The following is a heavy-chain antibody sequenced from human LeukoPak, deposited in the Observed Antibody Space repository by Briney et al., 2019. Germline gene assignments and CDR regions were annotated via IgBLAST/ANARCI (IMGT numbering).Heavy chain of an antibody. Sequence: GGSLRLSCAASGFTFNNYAMSWVRQAPGKGLEWVSGIGGSAYGGAYYADSVKGRFTISRDNSRSMVFLQMSSLTAEDTGIYYCAKDRTWEPAPSHFNYWGRGTLVTVS. D-gene: IGHD1-14*01. CDR3: AKDRTWEPAPSHFNY. CDR1: GFTFNNYA. V-gene: IGHV3-23*01. J-gene: IGHJ4*02. CDR2: IGGSAYGGA.